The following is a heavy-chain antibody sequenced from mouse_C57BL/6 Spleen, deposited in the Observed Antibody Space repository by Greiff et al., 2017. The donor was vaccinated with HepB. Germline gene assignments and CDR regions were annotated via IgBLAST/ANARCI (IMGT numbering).Heavy chain of an antibody. V-gene: IGHV7-3*01. Sequence: EVMLVESGGGLVQPGGSLSLSCAASGFTFTDYYMSWVRQPPGKALEWLGFIRNKANGYTTEYSASVKGRFTISRVNSQSILYLQMNALRAEDSATYYCARWHYYGSTYFDYWGQGTTLTVSS. J-gene: IGHJ2*01. CDR1: GFTFTDYY. D-gene: IGHD1-1*01. CDR3: ARWHYYGSTYFDY. CDR2: IRNKANGYTT.